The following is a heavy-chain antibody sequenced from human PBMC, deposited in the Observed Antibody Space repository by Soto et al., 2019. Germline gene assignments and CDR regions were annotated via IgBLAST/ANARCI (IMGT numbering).Heavy chain of an antibody. CDR2: ISASDGGA. CDR1: GFTFSSYG. J-gene: IGHJ1*01. V-gene: IGHV3-23*01. CDR3: ATDSDREYFQH. Sequence: GGSLRLSCAASGFTFSSYGMSWVRQAPEKGLEWVSGISASDGGAYYADSVKGRFTISRDNSENTLYLQMNSLRVEDTAVYYCATDSDREYFQHRRQVNLVTASS. D-gene: IGHD3-10*01.